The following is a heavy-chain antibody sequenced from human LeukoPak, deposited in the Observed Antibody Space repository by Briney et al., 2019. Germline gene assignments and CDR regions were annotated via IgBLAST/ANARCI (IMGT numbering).Heavy chain of an antibody. D-gene: IGHD6-13*01. V-gene: IGHV3-21*01. CDR1: GVTFSSYS. CDR3: ARDLVYLVRPG. Sequence: KPVGSLSLSCAASGVTFSSYSMNWVRQAPGKGLEWVSSISSSSSYIYYAHSVKGRFTISRDNAKNSLYLQMNSLRAEDTAVYYCARDLVYLVRPGWGQGTLVTVSS. CDR2: ISSSSSYI. J-gene: IGHJ4*02.